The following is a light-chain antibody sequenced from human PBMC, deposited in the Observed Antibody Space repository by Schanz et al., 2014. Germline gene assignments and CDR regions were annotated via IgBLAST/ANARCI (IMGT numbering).Light chain of an antibody. J-gene: IGLJ3*02. CDR3: QSYDRSLSAWV. Sequence: QSVLTQPPSASGSPGQSVTISCTGTSSDVGGYNYVSWYQQHPGKAPKVMIYEVTKRSSGVSSRFSGSKSGTSASLAITGLQAEDEADYYCQSYDRSLSAWVFGGGTKLTVL. V-gene: IGLV2-8*01. CDR2: EVT. CDR1: SSDVGGYNY.